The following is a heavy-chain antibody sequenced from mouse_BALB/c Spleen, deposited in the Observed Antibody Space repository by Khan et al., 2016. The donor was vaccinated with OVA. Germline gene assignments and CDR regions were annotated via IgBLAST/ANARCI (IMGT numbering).Heavy chain of an antibody. CDR3: ATVGTYCGSFAY. CDR2: IYPFNDDT. V-gene: IGHV1S136*01. CDR1: GYTFTSYV. J-gene: IGHJ3*01. D-gene: IGHD1-1*01. Sequence: EVQLQQSGPELVKPGASVKMSCKASGYTFTSYVMHWVKQKPGLGLEWIGYIYPFNDDTKYNEKFKDKATLTSDKSSSTAYMELSSLTSEDSAVDYCATVGTYCGSFAYWGQGTLVTVSA.